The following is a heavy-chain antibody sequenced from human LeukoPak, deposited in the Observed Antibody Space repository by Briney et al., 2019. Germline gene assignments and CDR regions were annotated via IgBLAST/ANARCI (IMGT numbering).Heavy chain of an antibody. CDR1: GYTFTSYA. CDR2: IIPIFGTA. D-gene: IGHD3-22*01. Sequence: GASVKVSCKASGYTFTSYAMNWVRQAPGQGLEWMGGIIPIFGTANYAQKFQGRVTITADKSTSTAYMELSSLRSEDTAVYYCATLGTYYYDSSGYYSGYWGQGTLVTVSS. CDR3: ATLGTYYYDSSGYYSGY. V-gene: IGHV1-69*06. J-gene: IGHJ4*02.